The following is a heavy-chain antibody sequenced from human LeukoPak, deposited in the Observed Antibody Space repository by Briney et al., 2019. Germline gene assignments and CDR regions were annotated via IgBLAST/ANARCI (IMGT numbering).Heavy chain of an antibody. V-gene: IGHV3-7*03. CDR3: AKEGSGGNFDMDV. Sequence: GGSLRLSCAASGFTFSSYCMSWVRQAPGKGLEWVAIIKQDGSERYYVDSVKGRFTISRDNSKNSLYLQMNSLRNEDNALYYCAKEGSGGNFDMDVWGKGTTVTASS. D-gene: IGHD2-15*01. J-gene: IGHJ6*03. CDR2: IKQDGSER. CDR1: GFTFSSYC.